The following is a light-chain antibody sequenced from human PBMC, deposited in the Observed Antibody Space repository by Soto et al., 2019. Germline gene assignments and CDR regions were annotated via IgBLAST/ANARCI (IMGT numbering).Light chain of an antibody. Sequence: ASQGIGNSLAWFQQKPGKAPKSLIYAASSLRSEIPSKFSGSGSGTDFTLTINNLQPEDFATYYCLQYESYPRTFGQGTKVDIK. CDR2: AAS. CDR1: QGIGNS. CDR3: LQYESYPRT. J-gene: IGKJ1*01. V-gene: IGKV1-16*02.